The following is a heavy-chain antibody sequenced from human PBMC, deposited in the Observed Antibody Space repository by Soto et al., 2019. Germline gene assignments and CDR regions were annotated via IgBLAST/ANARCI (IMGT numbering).Heavy chain of an antibody. CDR1: GYTFIGYY. D-gene: IGHD3-22*01. J-gene: IGHJ4*02. V-gene: IGHV1-2*02. Sequence: ASVKVSCKASGYTFIGYYLHWVRQAPGQGLEWMGWIDPNNGDTDSVQKFQGRVTMTRDTSIDTAYMELIRLTSDDTAVYYCARALRSWFLYDSTGYYFESWGQGTLVTVSS. CDR2: IDPNNGDT. CDR3: ARALRSWFLYDSTGYYFES.